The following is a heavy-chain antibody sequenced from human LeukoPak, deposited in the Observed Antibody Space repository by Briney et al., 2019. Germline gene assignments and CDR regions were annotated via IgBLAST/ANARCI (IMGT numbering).Heavy chain of an antibody. CDR3: ARGYCSGGSCYNLDY. Sequence: GGSLRLSCAASGFSFSSYTMNWVRQAPGKGLEWTSYISSGSSTIYYADSVKGRFTISRDNAMNSLYLQMNSLRAEDTAVYYCARGYCSGGSCYNLDYWGQGTLVTVSS. CDR2: ISSGSSTI. D-gene: IGHD2-15*01. CDR1: GFSFSSYT. J-gene: IGHJ4*02. V-gene: IGHV3-48*01.